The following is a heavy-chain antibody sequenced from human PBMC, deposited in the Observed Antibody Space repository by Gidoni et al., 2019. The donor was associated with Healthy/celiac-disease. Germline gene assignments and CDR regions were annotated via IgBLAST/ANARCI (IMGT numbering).Heavy chain of an antibody. CDR3: ARGRRGLGVPKPFDY. D-gene: IGHD7-27*01. CDR2: INHSGST. V-gene: IGHV4-34*01. Sequence: QVQLQQWGAGLFKPSETLSLTCAVYGGSFSGYYWRWIRQPPGKGLEWIGEINHSGSTNYNPSLKSRVTISVDTSKNQFSLKLSSVTAADTAVYYCARGRRGLGVPKPFDYWGQGTLVTVSS. J-gene: IGHJ4*02. CDR1: GGSFSGYY.